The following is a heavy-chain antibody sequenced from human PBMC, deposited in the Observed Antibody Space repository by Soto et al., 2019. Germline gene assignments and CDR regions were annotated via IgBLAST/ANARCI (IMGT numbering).Heavy chain of an antibody. D-gene: IGHD4-4*01. Sequence: SETLSLTCTVSGCSISSSSYYWGWIRQPPGKGLEWIGSIYYSGSTYYNPSLKSRVTISVDTSKNQFSLKLSSVTAADTAVYYCARGGLSYSIIVDYWGQGTLVTAPQ. CDR2: IYYSGST. CDR1: GCSISSSSYY. CDR3: ARGGLSYSIIVDY. J-gene: IGHJ4*02. V-gene: IGHV4-39*07.